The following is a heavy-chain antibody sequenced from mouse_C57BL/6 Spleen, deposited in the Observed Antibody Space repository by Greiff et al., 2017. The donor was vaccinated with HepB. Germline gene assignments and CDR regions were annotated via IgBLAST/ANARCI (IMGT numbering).Heavy chain of an antibody. CDR1: GYTFTSYW. Sequence: VKLQQPGAELVMPGASVKLSCKASGYTFTSYWMHWVKQRPGQGLEWIGEIDPSDSYTNYNQKFKGKSTLTVDKSSSTAYMQLSSLTSEDSAVYYCARWSNYDAMDYWGQGTSVTVSS. J-gene: IGHJ4*01. CDR3: ARWSNYDAMDY. V-gene: IGHV1-69*01. D-gene: IGHD2-5*01. CDR2: IDPSDSYT.